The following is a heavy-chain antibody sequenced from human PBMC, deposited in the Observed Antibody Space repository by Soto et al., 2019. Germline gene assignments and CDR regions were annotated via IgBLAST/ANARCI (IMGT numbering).Heavy chain of an antibody. V-gene: IGHV5-10-1*01. Sequence: PGESLKISCKGSGYSFTSYWISWVRQMPGKGLEWMGRIDPSDSCTNYSPSFQGHVTISADKSISTAYLQWSSLKASDTAMYYCARRAILGYCSSTSCYARDYYYGMDVWGQGTTVTVSS. CDR1: GYSFTSYW. CDR2: IDPSDSCT. J-gene: IGHJ6*02. D-gene: IGHD2-2*01. CDR3: ARRAILGYCSSTSCYARDYYYGMDV.